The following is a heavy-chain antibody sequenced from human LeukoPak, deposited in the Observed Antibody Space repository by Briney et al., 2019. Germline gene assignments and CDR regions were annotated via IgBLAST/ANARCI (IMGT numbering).Heavy chain of an antibody. CDR1: GFAFSSYT. CDR2: ISSSSSYI. J-gene: IGHJ4*02. D-gene: IGHD5-12*01. V-gene: IGHV3-21*01. Sequence: PGGSLRLSCAASGFAFSSYTMNWVRQAPGKGLEWVSSISSSSSYIYYADSVKGRFTTSRDNAKNSLYLQMNSLRAEDTAVYYCVLDSGYDLGFAGGWGQGTLVTVSS. CDR3: VLDSGYDLGFAGG.